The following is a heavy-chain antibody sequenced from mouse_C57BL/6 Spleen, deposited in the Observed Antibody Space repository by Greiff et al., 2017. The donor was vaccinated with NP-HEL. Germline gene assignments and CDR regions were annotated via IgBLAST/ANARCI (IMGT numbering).Heavy chain of an antibody. CDR3: ARAGGSSFYYAMDY. V-gene: IGHV1-61*01. CDR1: GYTFTSYW. Sequence: VQLQQPGAELVRPGSSVKLSCKASGYTFTSYWMDWVKQRPGQGLEWIGNIYPSDSETHYNQKFKDKATLTVDKSSSTAYMQLSSLTSEDSAVYYGARAGGSSFYYAMDYWGQGTSVTVSS. D-gene: IGHD1-1*01. CDR2: IYPSDSET. J-gene: IGHJ4*01.